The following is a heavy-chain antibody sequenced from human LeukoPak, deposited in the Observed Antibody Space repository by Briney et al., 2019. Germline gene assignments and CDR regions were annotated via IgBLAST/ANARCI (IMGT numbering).Heavy chain of an antibody. CDR3: AKGGFGELLGYYFDY. CDR2: ISWNSGSI. D-gene: IGHD3-10*01. CDR1: GFTFDDYA. Sequence: SLRLSCAASGFTFDDYAMHWVRQAPGKGLEWVSGISWNSGSIGYADSVKGRFTISRDNAKNSLYLQMNGLRAEDTALYYCAKGGFGELLGYYFDYWGQGTLVTVSS. J-gene: IGHJ4*02. V-gene: IGHV3-9*01.